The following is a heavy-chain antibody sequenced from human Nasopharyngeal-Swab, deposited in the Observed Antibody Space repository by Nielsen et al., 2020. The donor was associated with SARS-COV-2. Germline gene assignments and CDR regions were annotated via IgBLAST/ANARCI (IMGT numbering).Heavy chain of an antibody. CDR1: GFTFSSHW. J-gene: IGHJ2*01. Sequence: GGSLTLSCAASGFTFSSHWMSWVRQAPGKGLEWVANIKQDGSEKYYVDSVKGRFTISRDNAKNSLYLQMNSLRAEDTAVYYCARGARGFLLWYFDLWGRGTLVTVSS. CDR3: ARGARGFLLWYFDL. D-gene: IGHD2-15*01. V-gene: IGHV3-7*01. CDR2: IKQDGSEK.